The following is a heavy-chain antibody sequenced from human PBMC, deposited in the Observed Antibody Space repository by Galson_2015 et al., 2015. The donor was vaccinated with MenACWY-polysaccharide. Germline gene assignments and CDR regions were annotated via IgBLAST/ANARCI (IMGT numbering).Heavy chain of an antibody. CDR1: GFTFSNYG. V-gene: IGHV3-23*01. D-gene: IGHD2-15*01. CDR2: MSRSGTT. J-gene: IGHJ4*02. CDR3: AREEFCSDDTCYFYDY. Sequence: SLRLSCAASGFTFSNYGMAWVRQAPGKGLDWVSAMSRSGTTYYAASVKGRFTISRDNAKNTLYLQMNSLRVEDTAVYYCAREEFCSDDTCYFYDYWGQGTLVTVSS.